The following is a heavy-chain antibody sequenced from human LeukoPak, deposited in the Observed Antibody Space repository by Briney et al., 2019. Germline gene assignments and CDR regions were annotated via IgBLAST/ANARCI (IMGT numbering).Heavy chain of an antibody. CDR2: ISWNSGSI. D-gene: IGHD6-19*01. V-gene: IGHV3-9*03. CDR3: SKDQNRYSSGRWNAFDI. CDR1: GFTFDDYA. Sequence: PGGSLRLSCAASGFTFDDYAMHWVRQAPGKGLEWVSGISWNSGSIGYADSVKGRFTISRDNAKNSLYLQMNSLRAEDMALYYCSKDQNRYSSGRWNAFDIWGQGTMVTVSS. J-gene: IGHJ3*02.